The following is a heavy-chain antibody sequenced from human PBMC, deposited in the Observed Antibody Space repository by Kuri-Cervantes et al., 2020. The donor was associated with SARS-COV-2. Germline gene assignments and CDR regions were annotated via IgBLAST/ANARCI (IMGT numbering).Heavy chain of an antibody. J-gene: IGHJ6*02. CDR1: GFVFSNYG. D-gene: IGHD2-2*01. CDR3: ARPSSYCSSTSCYFSRAYYYYGMDV. V-gene: IGHV3-23*01. Sequence: GGSLRLSCAASGFVFSNYGMSWVRQAPGKGLEWVSIISGSGGIIYYADSVKGRVTISRDQSKKTVYLQMNSLRSEDTAVYYCARPSSYCSSTSCYFSRAYYYYGMDVWGQGTTVTVSS. CDR2: ISGSGGII.